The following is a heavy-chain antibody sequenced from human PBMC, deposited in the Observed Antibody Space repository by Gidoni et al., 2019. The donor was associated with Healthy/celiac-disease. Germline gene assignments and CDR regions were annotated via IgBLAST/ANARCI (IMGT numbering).Heavy chain of an antibody. CDR2: INHTGST. J-gene: IGHJ4*02. V-gene: IGHV4-34*01. D-gene: IGHD1-26*01. CDR3: ARVEGAYPYDY. CDR1: GGSFSGYY. Sequence: QVQLQQWGAGLLKPSETLSLPCAVYGGSFSGYYWSWIRQPPGKGLEWIGEINHTGSTNYNPSLKSRVTISVDTSKNQFSLKLSSVTAADTAVYYCARVEGAYPYDYWGQGTLVTVSS.